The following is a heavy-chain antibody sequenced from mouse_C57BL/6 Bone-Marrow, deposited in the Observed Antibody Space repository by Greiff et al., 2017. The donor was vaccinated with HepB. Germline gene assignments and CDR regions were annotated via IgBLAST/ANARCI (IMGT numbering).Heavy chain of an antibody. V-gene: IGHV10-1*01. D-gene: IGHD1-1*01. Sequence: EVKLVESGGGLVQPKGSLKLSCAASGFSFNTYAMNWVRQAPGKGLEWVARIRSKSNNYATYYADSVKDRFTISRDDSESMLYLQMNNLKTEDTAMYYCVRPDYYGSGGFAYWGQGTLVTVSA. J-gene: IGHJ3*01. CDR3: VRPDYYGSGGFAY. CDR1: GFSFNTYA. CDR2: IRSKSNNYAT.